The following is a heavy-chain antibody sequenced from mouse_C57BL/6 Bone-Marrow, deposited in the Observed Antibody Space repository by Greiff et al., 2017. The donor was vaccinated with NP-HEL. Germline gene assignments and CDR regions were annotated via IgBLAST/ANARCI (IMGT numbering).Heavy chain of an antibody. J-gene: IGHJ2*01. D-gene: IGHD2-5*01. CDR3: TTWGYSNYVDYCDY. V-gene: IGHV14-4*01. Sequence: EVKLMESGAELVRPGASVKLSCTASGFNINDDYMHWVKQRPEQGLEWIGWIDPENGDTEYASKFQGKATITADTSSNTAYLQLSSLTSEDTAVYYCTTWGYSNYVDYCDYWGQGTTLTVSS. CDR2: IDPENGDT. CDR1: GFNINDDY.